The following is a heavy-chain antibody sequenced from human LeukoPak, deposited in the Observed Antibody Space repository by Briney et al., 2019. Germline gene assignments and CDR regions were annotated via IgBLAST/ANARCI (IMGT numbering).Heavy chain of an antibody. CDR2: IRYDGSNK. CDR3: ARSHRTKIVGATSFDY. CDR1: GFTFSSYG. Sequence: GGSLRLSCAASGFTFSSYGMHWVRQAPGKGLEWVAFIRYDGSNKYYADSVKGRFTISRDNSKNTLYLQMNSLRAEDTAVYYCARSHRTKIVGATSFDYWGQGTLVTVSS. J-gene: IGHJ4*02. V-gene: IGHV3-30*02. D-gene: IGHD1-26*01.